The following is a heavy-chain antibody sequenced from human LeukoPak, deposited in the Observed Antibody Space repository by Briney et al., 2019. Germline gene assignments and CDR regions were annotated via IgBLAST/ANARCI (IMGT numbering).Heavy chain of an antibody. D-gene: IGHD1-14*01. CDR3: TRDRSRAEDD. V-gene: IGHV3-7*01. Sequence: LGGPLRLSCAASGFTFSGHWMSWVRQAPGKGLEWVANINQGGSDKYYVDSVKGRFTISRDNANNLLYLQMNSLRGEDTAVYYCTRDRSRAEDDWGQGTLVTVSS. CDR1: GFTFSGHW. J-gene: IGHJ4*02. CDR2: INQGGSDK.